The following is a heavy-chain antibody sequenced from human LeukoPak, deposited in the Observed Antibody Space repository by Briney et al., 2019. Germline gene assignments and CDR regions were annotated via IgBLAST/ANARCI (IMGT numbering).Heavy chain of an antibody. J-gene: IGHJ3*02. V-gene: IGHV4-61*01. D-gene: IGHD3-22*01. Sequence: PSETLSLTCTVSGGSISSGSYYWSWIRQPPGKGLEWIGYIYYSGSTNYNPSLKSRVTISVDTSKNQFSLKLSSVTAADTAVYYCARVDYYDSSHAFDIWGQGTMVTVSS. CDR2: IYYSGST. CDR3: ARVDYYDSSHAFDI. CDR1: GGSISSGSYY.